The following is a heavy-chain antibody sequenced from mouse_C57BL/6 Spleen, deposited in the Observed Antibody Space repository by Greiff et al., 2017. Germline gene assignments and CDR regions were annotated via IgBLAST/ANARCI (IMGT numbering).Heavy chain of an antibody. Sequence: VQLQQSGAELVRPGASVKLSCTASGFTINDDYMHWVKQRPEQGLEWIGWIDPANGDTEYASKFQGKATITADTSSNPAYLQLSSLTSEDTAVYYCTTGGLRRKSYWGQGTTLTVSS. CDR2: IDPANGDT. CDR1: GFTINDDY. CDR3: TTGGLRRKSY. J-gene: IGHJ2*01. D-gene: IGHD2-2*01. V-gene: IGHV14-4*01.